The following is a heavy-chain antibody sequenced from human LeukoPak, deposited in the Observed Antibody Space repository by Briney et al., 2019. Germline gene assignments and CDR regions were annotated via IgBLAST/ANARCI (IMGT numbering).Heavy chain of an antibody. CDR3: ARSMVEAYFDY. V-gene: IGHV4-34*01. CDR1: GGSFSGYY. J-gene: IGHJ4*02. D-gene: IGHD3-10*01. CDR2: INHSGST. Sequence: SETLSLTRAVYGGSFSGYYWSWIRQPPGKGLEWIGEINHSGSTNYNPSLKSRVTISVDTSKNQFSLKLSSVTAADTAVYYCARSMVEAYFDYWGQGTLVTVSS.